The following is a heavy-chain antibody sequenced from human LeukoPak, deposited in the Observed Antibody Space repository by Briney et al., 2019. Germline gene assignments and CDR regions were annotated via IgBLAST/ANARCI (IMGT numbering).Heavy chain of an antibody. D-gene: IGHD1-26*01. CDR1: GYTFTSYD. V-gene: IGHV1-8*01. J-gene: IGHJ6*03. CDR3: ARAGGIVGAARYYYYYMDV. Sequence: ASVKVSCKASGYTFTSYDINWVRQATGQGLEWMGWMNPNSGNTGYAQKFQGIVTMTRNTSISTAYMELSSLRSEDTAVYYCARAGGIVGAARYYYYYMDVWGKGTTVTISS. CDR2: MNPNSGNT.